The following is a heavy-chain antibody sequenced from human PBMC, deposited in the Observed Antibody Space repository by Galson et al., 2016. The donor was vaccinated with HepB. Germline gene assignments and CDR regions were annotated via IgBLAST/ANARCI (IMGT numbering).Heavy chain of an antibody. D-gene: IGHD3-9*01. CDR2: ILPMLGVT. Sequence: SVKVSCKVSGYSLTELSMHWVRQAPGQGLEWMGGILPMLGVTNYTPKVLGRVTITADESTSTAYMELSSLRSEDTALYYCARDLQPGVLNYYYGLDVWGRGTTVTVSS. CDR1: GYSLTELS. CDR3: ARDLQPGVLNYYYGLDV. V-gene: IGHV1-69*10. J-gene: IGHJ6*02.